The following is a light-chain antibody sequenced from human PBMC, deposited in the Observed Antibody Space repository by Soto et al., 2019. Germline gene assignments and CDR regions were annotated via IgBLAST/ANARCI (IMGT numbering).Light chain of an antibody. V-gene: IGKV3-11*01. CDR3: QQRNSWPLT. CDR2: EKL. J-gene: IGKJ4*01. CDR1: QSVGDN. Sequence: EIVLTQSPATLSLSPGERATLSYRASQSVGDNLAWFQQKPGQPPRLLIYEKLTRATGIPARFSGSGSGTDFTLTISSLEPEDFAVYYCQQRNSWPLTFGGGSKVEIK.